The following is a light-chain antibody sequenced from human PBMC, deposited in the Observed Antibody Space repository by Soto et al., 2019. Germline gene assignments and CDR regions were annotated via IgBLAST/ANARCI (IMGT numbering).Light chain of an antibody. V-gene: IGKV1-39*01. CDR2: DAS. Sequence: IEVTQSPSSLAASLGDRVTITCRASQTIGTYVNWYRQKSGAAPELLIYDASTLQSGVPSRFSGSGSGTEFTLTISSLQSEDFAVYYCQQYNYWPPWTFGQGTKVDI. J-gene: IGKJ1*01. CDR1: QTIGTY. CDR3: QQYNYWPPWT.